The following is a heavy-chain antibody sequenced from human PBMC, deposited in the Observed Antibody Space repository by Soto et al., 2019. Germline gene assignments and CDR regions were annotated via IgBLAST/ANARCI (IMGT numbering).Heavy chain of an antibody. CDR3: STRAYDTNGYYRFDP. CDR1: GGSISSYY. Sequence: PSETLSLTCTVSGGSISSYYWSWIRQPPGKGLEWIGYIYYSGSTNYNPSLKSRVTISVDTSKNQFSLTLSAVTAADTAVYYCSTRAYDTNGYYRFDPWGQGTLVTVSS. V-gene: IGHV4-59*12. J-gene: IGHJ5*01. D-gene: IGHD3-22*01. CDR2: IYYSGST.